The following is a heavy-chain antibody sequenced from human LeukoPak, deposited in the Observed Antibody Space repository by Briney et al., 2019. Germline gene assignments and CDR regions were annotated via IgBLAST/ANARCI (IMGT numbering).Heavy chain of an antibody. CDR2: IYYSGST. CDR3: ARLRALSGHRGAFDI. CDR1: GVSISSYD. D-gene: IGHD5/OR15-5a*01. J-gene: IGHJ3*02. V-gene: IGHV4-59*08. Sequence: SETLSLTCTVSGVSISSYDWSWIRQPPGKGLEWIGYIYYSGSTNYNPSLKSRGTISVDTSDNRFSLHLSSVNAADTAIYYCARLRALSGHRGAFDIWGQGTLVTVSS.